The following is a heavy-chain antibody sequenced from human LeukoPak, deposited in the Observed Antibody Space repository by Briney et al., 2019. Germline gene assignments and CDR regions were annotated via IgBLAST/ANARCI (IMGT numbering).Heavy chain of an antibody. J-gene: IGHJ4*02. D-gene: IGHD2-2*01. V-gene: IGHV3-73*01. Sequence: GGSLRLSCSASGFTFSGSAMHWVRQASGKGLEWVGRIRSKPNNYATAYAASVKDRFTISRDDSNNTAYLQMNSLKTEDTAVYYCTRLCSSSTCVNYWGQGTLVTVSS. CDR1: GFTFSGSA. CDR2: IRSKPNNYAT. CDR3: TRLCSSSTCVNY.